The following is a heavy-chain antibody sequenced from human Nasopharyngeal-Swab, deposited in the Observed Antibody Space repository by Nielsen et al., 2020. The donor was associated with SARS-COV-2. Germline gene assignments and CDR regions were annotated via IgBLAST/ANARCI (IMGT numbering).Heavy chain of an antibody. CDR2: IINDGGIT. CDR3: AKSMAYFQLSGTYNLDF. CDR1: GFTFNTYW. V-gene: IGHV3-74*01. J-gene: IGHJ4*02. D-gene: IGHD2-21*01. Sequence: GESLKISCTASGFTFNTYWMHWVRQAPGKGLVWVSRIINDGGITDYADSVKGRFTISRDNAKNTVYLQMNSLRPDDTAVYFCAKSMAYFQLSGTYNLDFWGQGTLVTVSS.